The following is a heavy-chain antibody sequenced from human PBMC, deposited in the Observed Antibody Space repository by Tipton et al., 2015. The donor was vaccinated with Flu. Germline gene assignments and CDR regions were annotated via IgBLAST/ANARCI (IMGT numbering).Heavy chain of an antibody. D-gene: IGHD4-23*01. CDR2: IYPDDSDT. CDR1: GYNFDIYW. CDR3: ARHERGNLFNFMDV. Sequence: VQLVQSGAEAKKPGESLKISCQASGYNFDIYWIGWVRQMPGQGLEWMGIIYPDDSDTRYSPSFHGHVTISVDKSIRTAYLQWSSLKSSDTAMYYCARHERGNLFNFMDVWGQGTTVTVSS. J-gene: IGHJ6*02. V-gene: IGHV5-51*01.